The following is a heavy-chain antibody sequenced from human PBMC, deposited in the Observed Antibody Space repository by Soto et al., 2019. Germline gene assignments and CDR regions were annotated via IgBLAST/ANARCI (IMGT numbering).Heavy chain of an antibody. V-gene: IGHV5-51*01. D-gene: IGHD1-1*01. CDR2: IYPADSDT. CDR3: AKRRAWNDAFDF. Sequence: GESMKNSCKGSGYSFSTYWIGWVRQKPGQGLEWMGAIYPADSDTRYTPSFEGHVTFSADKSLSTAYLQWNSLRASDTARYYCAKRRAWNDAFDFWGQGVLVTVSS. J-gene: IGHJ4*02. CDR1: GYSFSTYW.